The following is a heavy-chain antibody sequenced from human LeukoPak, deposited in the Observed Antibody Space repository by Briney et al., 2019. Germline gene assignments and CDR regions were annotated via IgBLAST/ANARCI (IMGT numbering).Heavy chain of an antibody. Sequence: ASVKVSCKASGYTFTSYDISWVRQAPGQGLEWMGRIIPILGIANYAQKFQGRVTITADKSTSTAYMELSSLRSEDTAVYYCASLAGSSSSTSLDYWGQGTLVTVSS. J-gene: IGHJ4*02. CDR3: ASLAGSSSSTSLDY. CDR1: GYTFTSYD. D-gene: IGHD6-13*01. CDR2: IIPILGIA. V-gene: IGHV1-69*04.